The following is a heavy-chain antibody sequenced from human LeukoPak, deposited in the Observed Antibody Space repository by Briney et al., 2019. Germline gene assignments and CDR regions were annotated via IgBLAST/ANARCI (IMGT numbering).Heavy chain of an antibody. CDR1: GGSTSSSSYH. Sequence: SETLSLTCIVSGGSTSSSSYHWGWIRQPPGRGLEWIGYMYYSGSTYFNPSLESRVTISVDTSKNQFSLKVTSVTAADTAVYYCARVGWGSSYWGQGTLVTVSS. CDR3: ARVGWGSSY. V-gene: IGHV4-30-4*08. J-gene: IGHJ4*02. D-gene: IGHD6-19*01. CDR2: MYYSGST.